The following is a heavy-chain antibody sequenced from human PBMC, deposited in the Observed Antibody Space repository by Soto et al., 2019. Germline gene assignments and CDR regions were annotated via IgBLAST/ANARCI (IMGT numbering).Heavy chain of an antibody. D-gene: IGHD2-8*02. Sequence: QVQLQQWGAGLLKPSETLSLTCAVYGGSFSGYYWTWIRQPPGTGLECIGEINHSGSTNYNPSLKRRVAISVDTSKNQFSLKLTSVTAADTAVYYCARDKITGLFDYWGQGTLVTVSS. V-gene: IGHV4-34*01. CDR2: INHSGST. CDR1: GGSFSGYY. J-gene: IGHJ4*02. CDR3: ARDKITGLFDY.